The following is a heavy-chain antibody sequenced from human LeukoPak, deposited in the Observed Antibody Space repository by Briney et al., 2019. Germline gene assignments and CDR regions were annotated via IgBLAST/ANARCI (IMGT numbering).Heavy chain of an antibody. Sequence: GASVKVSCKASGSLFTSYYMHWVRQAPGQGLEWLGVVYPSAGTSDPAQRFRARITLSDDTSTSTAYMELRSLKSEDTAIYFCVREYHGGYFDFWGQGTLVTVSS. CDR2: VYPSAGTS. CDR1: GSLFTSYY. V-gene: IGHV1-46*03. J-gene: IGHJ4*02. CDR3: VREYHGGYFDF. D-gene: IGHD3-16*01.